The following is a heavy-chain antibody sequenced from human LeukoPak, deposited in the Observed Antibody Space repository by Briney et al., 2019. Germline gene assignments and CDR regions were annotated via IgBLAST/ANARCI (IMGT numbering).Heavy chain of an antibody. CDR3: ARGPGGYSFWFDP. CDR1: GGSISSSNW. J-gene: IGHJ5*02. CDR2: IYHSGIT. V-gene: IGHV4-4*02. D-gene: IGHD5-18*01. Sequence: SGTLSLTCAVSGGSISSSNWWSWVRQPPGKGLEWIGEIYHSGITNYNPSLKSRVTISVDKSKNQFSLKLSSVTAADTAVYYCARGPGGYSFWFDPWGQGTLVTVSS.